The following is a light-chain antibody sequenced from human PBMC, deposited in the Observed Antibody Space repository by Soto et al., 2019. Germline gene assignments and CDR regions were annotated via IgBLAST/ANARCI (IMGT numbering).Light chain of an antibody. CDR1: SSDVGSYNL. J-gene: IGLJ2*01. CDR2: EGS. Sequence: QSALTQPASVSGSPGQSITISCTGTSSDVGSYNLVSWYQQHPGKAPKLMIYEGSKRPSGVSNRFSGSKSGNTASLTISGLQAEDEADYYCSSYAGSSTCVVFGGGTKLTVL. CDR3: SSYAGSSTCVV. V-gene: IGLV2-23*01.